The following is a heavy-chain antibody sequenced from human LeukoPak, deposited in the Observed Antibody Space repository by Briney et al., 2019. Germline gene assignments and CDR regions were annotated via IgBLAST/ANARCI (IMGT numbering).Heavy chain of an antibody. CDR2: IKGKTDGGTT. Sequence: PVGALRLSCAASGVTLSNAWMSWGRQAPGKGLGWVGRIKGKTDGGTTDHAAPVKGRFTISRDDSKNTLYLQMNSLKTEDTAVYYCTTELGYCSSTSCYTNDYWGQGNLVTVSS. J-gene: IGHJ4*02. D-gene: IGHD2-2*02. V-gene: IGHV3-15*01. CDR3: TTELGYCSSTSCYTNDY. CDR1: GVTLSNAW.